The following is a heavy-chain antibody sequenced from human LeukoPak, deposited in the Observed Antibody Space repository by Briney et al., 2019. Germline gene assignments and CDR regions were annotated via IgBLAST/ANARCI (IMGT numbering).Heavy chain of an antibody. CDR3: ARERDGR. CDR2: INHSGST. D-gene: IGHD5-24*01. J-gene: IGHJ4*02. CDR1: GGSFSGYY. Sequence: PSETLSLTCAVYGGSFSGYYWSWIRQPPGKGLEWIGEINHSGSTNYNPPLKSRVTISVDTSKNQFSLKLSSVTAADTAVYYCARERDGRWGQGTLVTVSS. V-gene: IGHV4-34*01.